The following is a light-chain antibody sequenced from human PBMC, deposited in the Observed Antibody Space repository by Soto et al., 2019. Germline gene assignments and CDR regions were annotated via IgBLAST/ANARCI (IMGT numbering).Light chain of an antibody. V-gene: IGKV3-20*01. CDR2: GAS. J-gene: IGKJ2*01. Sequence: EIVLTQSPGTLSLSPGERATLSCRASQSVSSSYLAWYQQKPGQAPRLLIHGASNRATGIPDRFSGSGSGTDFTLTISRLEPEDFVVYYCQQYNNWPHTFGQGTKLEIK. CDR1: QSVSSSY. CDR3: QQYNNWPHT.